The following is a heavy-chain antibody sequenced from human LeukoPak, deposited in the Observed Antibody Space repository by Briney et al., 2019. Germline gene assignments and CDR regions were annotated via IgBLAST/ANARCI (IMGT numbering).Heavy chain of an antibody. J-gene: IGHJ6*03. Sequence: GGSLRLSCAASGFTFSSYAMSWVRQAPGKGLVWVSRINSDGSSKSYADSVKGRFTISRDNAKNTLYPQMNSLRAEDTAVYYCARDQIVGATLYYYYYMDVWGKGTTVTVSS. V-gene: IGHV3-74*01. CDR1: GFTFSSYA. CDR2: INSDGSSK. D-gene: IGHD1-26*01. CDR3: ARDQIVGATLYYYYYMDV.